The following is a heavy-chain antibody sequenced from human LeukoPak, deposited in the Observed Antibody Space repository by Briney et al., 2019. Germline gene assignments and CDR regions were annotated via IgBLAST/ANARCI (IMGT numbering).Heavy chain of an antibody. D-gene: IGHD3-22*01. J-gene: IGHJ4*02. CDR1: GFTSSSYA. Sequence: SGGSLRLSCAASGFTSSSYAMHWVRQAPGKGLEWVAVISYDGSNKYYADSVKGRFTISRDNSKNTLYLQMNSLRAEDTAVYYCAREPGYDSSGYSRFDYWGQGTLVTVSS. CDR3: AREPGYDSSGYSRFDY. V-gene: IGHV3-30*04. CDR2: ISYDGSNK.